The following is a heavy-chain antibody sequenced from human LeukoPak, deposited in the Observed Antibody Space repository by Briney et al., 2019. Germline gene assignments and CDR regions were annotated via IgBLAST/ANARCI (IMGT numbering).Heavy chain of an antibody. CDR2: ISYDGSSK. CDR1: GFTFSSYG. CDR3: TRHPLTAAVGSSGLNWFDP. J-gene: IGHJ5*02. D-gene: IGHD6-13*01. Sequence: GRSLRLSCAASGFTFSSYGMHWVRQAPGKGLEWVAVISYDGSSKYYADSVKGRFTISRDNSKNTLYLQMNSLRAEDTAVYYCTRHPLTAAVGSSGLNWFDPWGQGTLVTVSS. V-gene: IGHV3-30*03.